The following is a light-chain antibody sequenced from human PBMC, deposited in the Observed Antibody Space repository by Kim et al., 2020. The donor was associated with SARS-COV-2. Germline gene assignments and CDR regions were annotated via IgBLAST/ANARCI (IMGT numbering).Light chain of an antibody. V-gene: IGKV1-5*03. Sequence: DIQMTQSPSTLSASVGDRVTITCRASQNIDNWLAWYQQKPGKAPNLLIYKASRLHSGVPTRFSGSGFGTEFTLTISSLQPDDFGIYFCQQYETYWTFGLGTKVDI. CDR2: KAS. CDR1: QNIDNW. J-gene: IGKJ1*01. CDR3: QQYETYWT.